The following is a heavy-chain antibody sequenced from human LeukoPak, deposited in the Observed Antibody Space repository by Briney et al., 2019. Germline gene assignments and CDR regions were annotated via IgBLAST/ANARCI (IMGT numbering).Heavy chain of an antibody. CDR3: ARADPVYYYDSSGYLVY. J-gene: IGHJ4*02. CDR1: GFTFRNYG. D-gene: IGHD3-22*01. V-gene: IGHV3-30*02. Sequence: GSLRLSCAASGFTFRNYGMNWVRQAPGKGLEWVAFIRYDGSNKYYADSVKGRFTISRDNSKNTLYLQMNSLRAEDTAVYYCARADPVYYYDSSGYLVYWGQGTLVTVSS. CDR2: IRYDGSNK.